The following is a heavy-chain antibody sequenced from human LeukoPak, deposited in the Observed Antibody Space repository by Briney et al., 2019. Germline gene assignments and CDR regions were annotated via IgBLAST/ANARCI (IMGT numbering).Heavy chain of an antibody. J-gene: IGHJ5*02. Sequence: AASVKVSCKASGYTFSTYGISWVRQAPGQGLEWMGWISTYNANTNYAQKLQGRVTMTTDTSTSTAYMELRSLRSDDTAVYYCARDQAVASNWFDPWGQGTLVTVSS. CDR3: ARDQAVASNWFDP. D-gene: IGHD6-19*01. V-gene: IGHV1-18*01. CDR2: ISTYNANT. CDR1: GYTFSTYG.